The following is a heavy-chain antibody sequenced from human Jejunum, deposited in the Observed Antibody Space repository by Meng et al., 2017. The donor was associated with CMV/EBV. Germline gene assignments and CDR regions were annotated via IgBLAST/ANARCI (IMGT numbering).Heavy chain of an antibody. D-gene: IGHD1-26*01. J-gene: IGHJ4*02. CDR1: GYTFTNYG. Sequence: AQLVKYGRGGKKPGAYMKVSCNASGYTFTNYGITWVRQAPGQGLEWMGWISAYNGNTNYAQTLQGRVTMTTDTSTSTAYMELRSLRSDDTAVYYCARVEVGITSGDYWGQGTLVTVSS. V-gene: IGHV1-18*01. CDR2: ISAYNGNT. CDR3: ARVEVGITSGDY.